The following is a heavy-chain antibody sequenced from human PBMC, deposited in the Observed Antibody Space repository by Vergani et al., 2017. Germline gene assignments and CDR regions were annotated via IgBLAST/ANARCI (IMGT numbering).Heavy chain of an antibody. Sequence: QVQLVESGGGVVQPGRSLRLSCAASGFTFSSYAMHWVRQAPGKGLEWVAVISYDGSNKYYADSVKGRFTISRDNSKNTLYLQMNSLRAEDTAVYYCARVPAAINYYYYYVMDVWGQGTTVTVSS. V-gene: IGHV3-30*01. D-gene: IGHD2-2*02. CDR1: GFTFSSYA. CDR3: ARVPAAINYYYYYVMDV. J-gene: IGHJ6*02. CDR2: ISYDGSNK.